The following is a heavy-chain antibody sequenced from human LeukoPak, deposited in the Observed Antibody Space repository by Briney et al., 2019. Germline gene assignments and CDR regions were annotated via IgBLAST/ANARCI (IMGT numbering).Heavy chain of an antibody. D-gene: IGHD6-13*01. J-gene: IGHJ4*02. CDR2: MNPNSGNT. V-gene: IGHV1-8*02. Sequence: ASVKVSCKASGGTFSSYAISWVRQATGQGLEWMGWMNPNSGNTGYAQKFQGRVTMTRNTSISTAYMELSSLRSEDTAVYYCAREAIAAGGYWGQGTLVTVSS. CDR3: AREAIAAGGY. CDR1: GGTFSSYA.